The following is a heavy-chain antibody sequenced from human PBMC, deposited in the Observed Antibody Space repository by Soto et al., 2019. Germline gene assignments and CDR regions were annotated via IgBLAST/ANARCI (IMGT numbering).Heavy chain of an antibody. CDR1: GGSISSGDYY. V-gene: IGHV4-30-4*01. CDR3: ARGSSGWYYFDY. Sequence: SETLSLTCTVSGGSISSGDYYWSWIRQPPGKGLEWIGYIYYSGSTYYNPSLKSRVTISVDTSKNQCSLKLSSVTAADTAGYYCARGSSGWYYFDYWGQGTLVTVSS. D-gene: IGHD6-19*01. CDR2: IYYSGST. J-gene: IGHJ4*02.